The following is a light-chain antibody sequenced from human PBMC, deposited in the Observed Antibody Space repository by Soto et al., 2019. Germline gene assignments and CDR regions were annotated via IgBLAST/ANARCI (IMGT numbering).Light chain of an antibody. CDR2: DDN. CDR1: SSNIGGNS. Sequence: QSVLTQPPSVSAAPGQKVTISCSGSSSNIGGNSVSWYQQVPGTAPTLLIYDDNKRPSGIPDRFSGSKSGTSATLGITGFQTGDEADYYCGSWDSSLSAYVFGTGTKVTVL. J-gene: IGLJ1*01. CDR3: GSWDSSLSAYV. V-gene: IGLV1-51*01.